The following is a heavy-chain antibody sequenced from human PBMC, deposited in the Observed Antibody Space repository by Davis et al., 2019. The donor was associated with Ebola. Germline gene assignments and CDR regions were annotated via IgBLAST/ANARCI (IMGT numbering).Heavy chain of an antibody. CDR2: INPSGGST. CDR3: ARARTWGSGWSYYYYGMDV. D-gene: IGHD6-19*01. Sequence: ASVKVSCKASGYTFTSYYMHWVRQAPGQGLEWMGIINPSGGSTSYAQKLQGRVTMTTDTSTSTAYMELRSLRSDDTAVYYCARARTWGSGWSYYYYGMDVWGQGTTVTVSS. J-gene: IGHJ6*02. CDR1: GYTFTSYY. V-gene: IGHV1-46*01.